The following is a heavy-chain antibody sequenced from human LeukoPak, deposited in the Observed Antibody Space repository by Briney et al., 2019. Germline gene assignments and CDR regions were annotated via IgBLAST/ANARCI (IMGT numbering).Heavy chain of an antibody. CDR1: GFTFSNYG. D-gene: IGHD5-18*01. V-gene: IGHV3-30*02. Sequence: ETGGSLRLSCAASGFTFSNYGMHWVRQAPGRGLEWVAFIRYDGNNKYYADSVKGRFTVSRDNSKNTLFLQMNSLRAEDTAVYYCAKVAVDLAMDNYMDVWGKGTTVTVSS. J-gene: IGHJ6*03. CDR3: AKVAVDLAMDNYMDV. CDR2: IRYDGNNK.